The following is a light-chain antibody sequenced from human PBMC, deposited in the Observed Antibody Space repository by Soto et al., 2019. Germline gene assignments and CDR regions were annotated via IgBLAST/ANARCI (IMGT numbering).Light chain of an antibody. V-gene: IGKV1-39*01. J-gene: IGKJ2*01. CDR2: AAS. CDR1: QNIRNY. Sequence: DIQMTQSPSSLSASVGDRVTITCRASQNIRNYLNWYQQRPVKTPNLLVYAASNLRSGVPSRFSGSGSGTDFTLTISSLQPEDFGTYYCQQIHSTSSYTFGQGSRVDVK. CDR3: QQIHSTSSYT.